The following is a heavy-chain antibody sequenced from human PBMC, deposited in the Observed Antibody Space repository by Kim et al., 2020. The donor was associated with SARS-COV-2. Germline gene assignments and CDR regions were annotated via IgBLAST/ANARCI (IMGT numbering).Heavy chain of an antibody. CDR2: IRSKAYGGTT. Sequence: GGSLRLSCTASGFTFGDYAMSWFRQAPGKGLEWVGFIRSKAYGGTTEYAASVKGRFTISRDDSKSIAYLQMNSLKTEDTAVYYCTRAGGYYDILTGYSRVDYWGQGTLVTVSS. D-gene: IGHD3-9*01. V-gene: IGHV3-49*03. CDR1: GFTFGDYA. CDR3: TRAGGYYDILTGYSRVDY. J-gene: IGHJ4*01.